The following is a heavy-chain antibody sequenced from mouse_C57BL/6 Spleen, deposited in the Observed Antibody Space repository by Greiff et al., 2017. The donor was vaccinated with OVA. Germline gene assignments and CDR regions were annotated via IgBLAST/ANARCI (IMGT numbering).Heavy chain of an antibody. CDR3: AKNDYDGYSPFAY. CDR1: GFSLTSYG. J-gene: IGHJ3*01. D-gene: IGHD2-3*01. Sequence: VQLQESGPGLVQPSQSLSITCTVSGFSLTSYGVHWVRQSPGKGLEWLGVIWRGGSTDYNAAFMSRLSITKDNSKSQVFFKMNSLQADDTAIYYCAKNDYDGYSPFAYWGQGTLVTVSA. CDR2: IWRGGST. V-gene: IGHV2-5*01.